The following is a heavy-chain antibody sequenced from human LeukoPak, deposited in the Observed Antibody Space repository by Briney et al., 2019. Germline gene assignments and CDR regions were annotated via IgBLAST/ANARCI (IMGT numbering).Heavy chain of an antibody. CDR2: ISSSGSTI. CDR1: GFTFSSYW. V-gene: IGHV3-48*04. D-gene: IGHD3-10*02. CDR3: AELGITMIGGV. J-gene: IGHJ6*04. Sequence: GGSLRLSCAASGFTFSSYWMNWVRQAPGKGLEWVSYISSSGSTIYYADSVKGRFTISRVNAKNSLYLQMNSLRAEDTAVYYCAELGITMIGGVWGKGTTVTISS.